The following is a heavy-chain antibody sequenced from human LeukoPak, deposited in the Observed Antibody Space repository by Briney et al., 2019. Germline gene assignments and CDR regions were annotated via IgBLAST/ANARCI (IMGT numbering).Heavy chain of an antibody. CDR1: GYTFTRYG. CDR2: ISGYNGNT. Sequence: AASVKVSCKASGYTFTRYGIIWVRQAPGQGLEWMGWISGYNGNTNYAQKIQGRVTMTTDTSTSTAYMELRSLRSDDTAVYYCARDLRGYTWLLHFDYWGQGTLVTVSS. CDR3: ARDLRGYTWLLHFDY. J-gene: IGHJ4*02. V-gene: IGHV1-18*01. D-gene: IGHD5-12*01.